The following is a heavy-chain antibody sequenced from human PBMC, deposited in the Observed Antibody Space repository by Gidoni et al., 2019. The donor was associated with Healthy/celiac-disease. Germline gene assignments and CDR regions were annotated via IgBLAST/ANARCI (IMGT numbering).Heavy chain of an antibody. CDR2: IDWNDDK. V-gene: IGHV2-70*01. J-gene: IGHJ6*02. D-gene: IGHD3-16*01. CDR3: ARMDRAKRGRGAYYGMDV. CDR1: GFSLSTSGVC. Sequence: QVTLRESGPALVKPTQTLTLTCTFSGFSLSTSGVCVNWIRQSPGKALEWLALIDWNDDKYYSTSLKTRLTISKDTFKNQVVLTVTNMDPVDTATYYCARMDRAKRGRGAYYGMDVWGQGTTVTVSS.